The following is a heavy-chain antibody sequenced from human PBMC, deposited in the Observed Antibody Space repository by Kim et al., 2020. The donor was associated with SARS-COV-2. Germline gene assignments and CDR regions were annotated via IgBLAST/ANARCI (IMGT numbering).Heavy chain of an antibody. J-gene: IGHJ6*02. Sequence: GGSLRLSCAASGFTFSSYAMSWVRQAPGKGLEWVSAISGSGGSTYYADSVKGRFPIARDNSKTTLNLQMNSLRAEDTAVYYCAKARITMIVVVITTRAYYYGMDVGGQETTVTVSS. CDR1: GFTFSSYA. V-gene: IGHV3-23*01. CDR3: AKARITMIVVVITTRAYYYGMDV. CDR2: ISGSGGST. D-gene: IGHD3-22*01.